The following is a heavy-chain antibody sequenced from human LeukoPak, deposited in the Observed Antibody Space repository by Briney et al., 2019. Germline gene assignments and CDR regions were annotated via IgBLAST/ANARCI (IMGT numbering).Heavy chain of an antibody. D-gene: IGHD2-2*01. Sequence: PSETLSLTCTVSGGSISSYYWSWIRQPAGKGLEWIGRIYTSGSTNYNPSLKSRVTMSVDTSKNQFSLKQSSVTAADTAVYYCASSSGQYCSSTSCYPVYFDYWGRGTLVTVSS. CDR1: GGSISSYY. CDR3: ASSSGQYCSSTSCYPVYFDY. J-gene: IGHJ4*02. V-gene: IGHV4-4*07. CDR2: IYTSGST.